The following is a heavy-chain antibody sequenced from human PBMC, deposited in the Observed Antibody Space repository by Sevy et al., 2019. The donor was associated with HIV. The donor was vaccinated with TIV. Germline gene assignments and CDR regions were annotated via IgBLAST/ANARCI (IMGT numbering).Heavy chain of an antibody. Sequence: GGSLRLSCAASGFTFSSYAMHWVRQAPGKGLEWVAVISYDGSNKYYADSVKGRFTISRDNSKNTLYLQMNSLRAEDTAVYYCARDPEAAAGTFIDYWGQGTLVTVSS. CDR2: ISYDGSNK. V-gene: IGHV3-30-3*01. CDR1: GFTFSSYA. CDR3: ARDPEAAAGTFIDY. J-gene: IGHJ4*02. D-gene: IGHD6-13*01.